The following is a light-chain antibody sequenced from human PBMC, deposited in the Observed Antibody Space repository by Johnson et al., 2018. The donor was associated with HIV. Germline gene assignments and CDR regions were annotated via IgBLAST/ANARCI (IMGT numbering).Light chain of an antibody. CDR2: RNN. Sequence: QSVLTQPPSVSAAPGQKVTISCSGSSSNIGNNYVSWYQQLPGTAPKLLIYRNNQRPSGVPDRFSGSKSGTSASLAISGLRAEDEADYYCAAWDDSLNGYVFGTGTKVPVL. CDR1: SSNIGNNY. V-gene: IGLV1-47*01. J-gene: IGLJ1*01. CDR3: AAWDDSLNGYV.